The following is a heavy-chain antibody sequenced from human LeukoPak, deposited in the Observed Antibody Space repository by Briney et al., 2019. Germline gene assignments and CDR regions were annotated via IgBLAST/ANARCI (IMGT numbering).Heavy chain of an antibody. CDR1: GYTFTSYD. D-gene: IGHD6-19*01. CDR2: MNPNSGNT. CDR3: AISPFSGQRRGSSGWYLYAVVDV. Sequence: ASVKVSCKASGYTFTSYDINWVRQATGQGLEWMGWMNPNSGNTGYAQKFQGRVTMTRNTSISTAYMELSSLRSEDTAVYYCAISPFSGQRRGSSGWYLYAVVDVWGQGTTVTVSS. J-gene: IGHJ6*02. V-gene: IGHV1-8*01.